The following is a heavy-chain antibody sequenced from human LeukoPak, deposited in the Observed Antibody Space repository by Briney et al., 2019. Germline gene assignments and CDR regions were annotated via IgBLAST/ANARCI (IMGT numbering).Heavy chain of an antibody. V-gene: IGHV1-8*01. J-gene: IGHJ5*02. Sequence: GASVKVSCMTSGYSFNIYEINWVRQATGQGLEWMGWVNPNSGDTDYAQKFQGRLTMTRNTSISTAYMELSGLRLEDTAVYYCSRGPRFDPWGQGTQVTVSS. CDR2: VNPNSGDT. CDR3: SRGPRFDP. CDR1: GYSFNIYE.